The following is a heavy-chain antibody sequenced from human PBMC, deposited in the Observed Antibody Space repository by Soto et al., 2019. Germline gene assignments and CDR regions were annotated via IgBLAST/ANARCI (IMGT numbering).Heavy chain of an antibody. V-gene: IGHV3-23*01. Sequence: EVQLSESGGGLVQPGGSLRLSCAASGFTFSNYAMTWVRQAPGKGLEWVSGLNGSGGSTSSADSVKGRFAISRDNSKNTLYLQMNNLRDGDTAVYYCASGFSAGKCSPPDFWGQGTLVTVSS. D-gene: IGHD3-10*01. CDR1: GFTFSNYA. J-gene: IGHJ4*02. CDR3: ASGFSAGKCSPPDF. CDR2: LNGSGGST.